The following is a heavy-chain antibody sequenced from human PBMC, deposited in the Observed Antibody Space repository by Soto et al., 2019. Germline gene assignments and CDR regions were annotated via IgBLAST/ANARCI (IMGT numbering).Heavy chain of an antibody. CDR2: ISGSGGST. CDR1: GFTFSSYA. V-gene: IGHV3-23*01. D-gene: IGHD3-22*01. CDR3: AKDSPSPLYYYDSSGYFAY. Sequence: GGSLRLSCAASGFTFSSYAMSWVRQAPGKGLEWASAISGSGGSTYYADSVKGRFTISRDNSKNTLYLQMNSLRAEDTAVYYCAKDSPSPLYYYDSSGYFAYWGQGTLVTVSS. J-gene: IGHJ4*02.